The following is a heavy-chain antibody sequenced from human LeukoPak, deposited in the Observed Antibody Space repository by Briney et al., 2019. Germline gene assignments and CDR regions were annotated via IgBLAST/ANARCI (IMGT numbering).Heavy chain of an antibody. D-gene: IGHD2-21*01. J-gene: IGHJ4*02. CDR1: GFTFSSNF. V-gene: IGHV3-53*01. CDR2: IYSGGST. Sequence: GGSLRLSCAASGFTFSSNFLSWVRQPPGKGLEWVSDIYSGGSTYYSDSVKGRFTISRDNSKNTLYLQMNSLRAEDTAVYYCTRGGGGSFPHYWGQGTLVTVSS. CDR3: TRGGGGSFPHY.